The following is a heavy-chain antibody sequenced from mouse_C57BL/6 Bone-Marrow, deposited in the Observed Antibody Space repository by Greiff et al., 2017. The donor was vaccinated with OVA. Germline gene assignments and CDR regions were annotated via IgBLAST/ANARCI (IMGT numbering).Heavy chain of an antibody. D-gene: IGHD2-3*01. CDR1: EYEFPSHD. J-gene: IGHJ1*03. V-gene: IGHV5-2*01. CDR2: INSDGGST. Sequence: EVKLQESGGGLVQPGESLKLSCESNEYEFPSHDMSWVRKTPEKRLELVAAINSDGGSTYYPDTMERRFIISRDNTKKTLYLQMSSLRSEDTALYYCARHGAYDRGYWYFDVWGTGTTVTVSS. CDR3: ARHGAYDRGYWYFDV.